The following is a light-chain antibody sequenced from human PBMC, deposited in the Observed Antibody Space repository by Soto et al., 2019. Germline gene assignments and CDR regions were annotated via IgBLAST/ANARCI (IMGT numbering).Light chain of an antibody. CDR1: SSDVGGYKY. J-gene: IGLJ2*01. CDR3: SSYTSSSAVV. CDR2: DVS. V-gene: IGLV2-14*03. Sequence: ALTQPASVSGSPGQSITISCSGASSDVGGYKYVSWYQQHPGKAPKLTIYDVSNRPSGVSNRFSGSKSGNTASLTISGLQAEDEADYYCSSYTSSSAVVFGGGTKLTVL.